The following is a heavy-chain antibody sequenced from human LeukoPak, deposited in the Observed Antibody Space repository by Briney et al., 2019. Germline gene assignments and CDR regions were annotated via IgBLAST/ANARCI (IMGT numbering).Heavy chain of an antibody. CDR2: INHSGST. V-gene: IGHV4-34*01. D-gene: IGHD6-6*01. Sequence: SETLSLTCAVYGGSFSGYYWSWIRQPPGKGLEWIGEINHSGSTNYNPSLKSRVTISVDTSKNQFSLKLSSVTAADTAVYYCARGLSIAARPYYYYMDVWGKGTTVTVSS. J-gene: IGHJ6*03. CDR1: GGSFSGYY. CDR3: ARGLSIAARPYYYYMDV.